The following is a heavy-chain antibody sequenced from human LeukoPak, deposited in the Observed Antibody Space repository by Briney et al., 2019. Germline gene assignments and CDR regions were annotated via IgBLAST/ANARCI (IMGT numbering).Heavy chain of an antibody. CDR2: IASGFQT. V-gene: IGHV3-13*01. Sequence: GGSLRLSCTASGFTLGSHDMHWVRQTTGEGLEWVAAIASGFQTFYAGSVKGRFTVSREDAKNSSYLQMNSLRAGDTAVYYCVREARAYHYTYFDYWGQGTLVTVSS. CDR1: GFTLGSHD. J-gene: IGHJ4*02. D-gene: IGHD4-11*01. CDR3: VREARAYHYTYFDY.